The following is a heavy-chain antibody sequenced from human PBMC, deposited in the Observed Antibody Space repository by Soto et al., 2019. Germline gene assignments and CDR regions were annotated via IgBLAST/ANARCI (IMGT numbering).Heavy chain of an antibody. D-gene: IGHD4-4*01. CDR1: GGSISSYY. J-gene: IGHJ6*02. CDR3: ERGGGPTVTTYYYGMDV. CDR2: IYYSGST. Sequence: PSETLSLTXTVSGGSISSYYWSWIRQPPGKGLEWIGYIYYSGSTNYNPSLKSRVTISVDTSKNQFSLKLSSVTAADTAVYYCERGGGPTVTTYYYGMDVWGQGTTVTVSS. V-gene: IGHV4-59*01.